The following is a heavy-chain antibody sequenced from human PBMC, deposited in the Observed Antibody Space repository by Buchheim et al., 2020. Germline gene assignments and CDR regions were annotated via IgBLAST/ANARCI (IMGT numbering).Heavy chain of an antibody. V-gene: IGHV3-33*01. CDR2: IWYDGSNK. D-gene: IGHD6-19*01. CDR3: ARDHLYSSGSFDY. J-gene: IGHJ4*02. Sequence: QVQLVESGGGVVQPGRSLRLSCAASGFTFSSYGMHWVRQAPGKGLEWVAVIWYDGSNKYYADSVKGRFTISRGNSKNTLYLQMNSLRAEDTAVYYCARDHLYSSGSFDYWGQGTL. CDR1: GFTFSSYG.